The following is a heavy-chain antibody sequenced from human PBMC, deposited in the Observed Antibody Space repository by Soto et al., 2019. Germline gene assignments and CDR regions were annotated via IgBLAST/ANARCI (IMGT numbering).Heavy chain of an antibody. CDR3: ARGTEYYYYGFEV. CDR2: IITLSGMA. V-gene: IGHV1-69*17. CDR1: GDTFNSYT. J-gene: IGHJ6*02. Sequence: QVQLVQSAAELKKPGSSVKVSCKTSGDTFNSYTINWVRQAPGQGLEWMGGIITLSGMANYAKRFQGRVISTADKSTKTAYMEVSSLRSEDTAMYYCARGTEYYYYGFEVWGQGTTVTVS.